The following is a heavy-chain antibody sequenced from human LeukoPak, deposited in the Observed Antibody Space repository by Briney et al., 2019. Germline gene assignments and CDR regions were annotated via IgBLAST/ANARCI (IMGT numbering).Heavy chain of an antibody. V-gene: IGHV3-23*01. CDR3: ARGETSSYDY. J-gene: IGHJ4*02. CDR2: ISSSGGGT. CDR1: GFTFSNYA. D-gene: IGHD2-2*01. Sequence: PGGSLRLSCAASGFTFSNYAMSWVRQAPGKGLEWVSSISSSGGGTYYADSVKGRFTISRDNSKNTVYLQMNSLRAEDTAVYYCARGETSSYDYWGQGTLVTVSS.